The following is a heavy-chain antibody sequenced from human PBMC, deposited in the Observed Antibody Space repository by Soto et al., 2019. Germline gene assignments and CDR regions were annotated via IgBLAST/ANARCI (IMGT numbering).Heavy chain of an antibody. D-gene: IGHD3-3*01. CDR2: ISSSSSYI. CDR3: ARTGYDFWSGYITNWFDP. Sequence: EVQLVESGGGLVKPGGSLRLSCAASGFTFSSYSMNWVRQAPGKGLEWVSSISSSSSYIYYADSVKGRFTISRDNAKNSLYLQMNSLRAVDTAVYYCARTGYDFWSGYITNWFDPWGQGTLVTVSS. J-gene: IGHJ5*02. V-gene: IGHV3-21*01. CDR1: GFTFSSYS.